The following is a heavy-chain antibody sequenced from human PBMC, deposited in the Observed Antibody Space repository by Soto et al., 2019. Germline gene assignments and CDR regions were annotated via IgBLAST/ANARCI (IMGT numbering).Heavy chain of an antibody. Sequence: GGSMRLSCAAPGFTFSSYGMHWVRQAPGKGLEWVAVISYDGSNKYYADSVKGRFTISRDNSKNTLYLQMNSLRAEDTAVYYCAKASMVRGVIPYDYWGQGTLVTVSS. CDR2: ISYDGSNK. CDR1: GFTFSSYG. V-gene: IGHV3-30*18. J-gene: IGHJ4*02. D-gene: IGHD3-10*01. CDR3: AKASMVRGVIPYDY.